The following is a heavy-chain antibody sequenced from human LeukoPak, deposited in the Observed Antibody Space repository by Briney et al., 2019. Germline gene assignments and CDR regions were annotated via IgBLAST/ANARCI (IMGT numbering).Heavy chain of an antibody. CDR2: ISSGGGST. D-gene: IGHD6-13*01. V-gene: IGHV3-23*01. CDR1: GFTFSSYA. Sequence: QSGGSLRLSCAASGFTFSSYAMSWVRQAPGKGLEWVSTISSGGGSTYYADSVKGRFAISRDNSKNTLYLQMNNLRAEDTAVYHCATYLAYSSSRNLDYWGQGTLVTVSS. CDR3: ATYLAYSSSRNLDY. J-gene: IGHJ4*02.